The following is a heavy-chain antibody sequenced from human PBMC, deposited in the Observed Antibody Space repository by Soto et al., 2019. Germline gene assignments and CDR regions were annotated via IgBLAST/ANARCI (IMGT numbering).Heavy chain of an antibody. CDR1: GGSISSYY. V-gene: IGHV4-59*01. J-gene: IGHJ5*02. Sequence: SETLSLTCTVSGGSISSYYWSWIRQPPGKGLEWIGYIYYSGSTNYNPSLKSRVTVSVDTSKNQFSLKLSSVTAADTAVYYCARTSLYQLSTAWFDPWGQGTLVTVSS. CDR2: IYYSGST. D-gene: IGHD2-2*01. CDR3: ARTSLYQLSTAWFDP.